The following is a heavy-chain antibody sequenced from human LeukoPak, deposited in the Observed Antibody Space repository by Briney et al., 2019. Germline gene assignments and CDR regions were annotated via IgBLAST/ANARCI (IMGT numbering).Heavy chain of an antibody. CDR3: ARVTTGDYYYFYKDV. V-gene: IGHV3-20*04. J-gene: IGHJ6*03. CDR1: EFTFDDYG. D-gene: IGHD4-11*01. Sequence: PGGSLRLSCAASEFTFDDYGMSSVRQAPGKGLEWVSGINWNGGSTGYADSVKGRFTISRDNAKNSLYLQMNSLRAEDTALYYFARVTTGDYYYFYKDVWGKGTTVTVSS. CDR2: INWNGGST.